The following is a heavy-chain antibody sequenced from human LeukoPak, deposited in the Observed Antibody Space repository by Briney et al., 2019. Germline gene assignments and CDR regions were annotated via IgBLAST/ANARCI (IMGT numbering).Heavy chain of an antibody. V-gene: IGHV4-34*01. CDR3: ARDRNEGYCSGGSCHSENAFDI. CDR1: GGSFSGYY. CDR2: INHSGST. D-gene: IGHD2-15*01. J-gene: IGHJ3*02. Sequence: SETLSLTCAVYGGSFSGYYWSWIRQPPGKGLEWIGEINHSGSTNYNPSLKSRVTISVDTSKNQFSLKLSSVTAADTAVYYCARDRNEGYCSGGSCHSENAFDIWGQGTMVTVSS.